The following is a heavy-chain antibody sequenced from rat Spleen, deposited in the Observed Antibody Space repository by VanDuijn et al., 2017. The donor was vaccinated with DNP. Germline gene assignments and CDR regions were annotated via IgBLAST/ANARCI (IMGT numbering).Heavy chain of an antibody. V-gene: IGHV2-6*01. CDR3: ARASYGSSY. J-gene: IGHJ2*01. Sequence: QVQLKESGPGLVQPSQTLSLTCTVAGFSLTSYNVHWVRQPPGKGLEWIAAMSSGGNTYYNSALKSRLSISRDTSKSQVFLKMNNLQTEDTATYYCARASYGSSYWGQGVMVTVSS. CDR2: MSSGGNT. D-gene: IGHD1-3*01. CDR1: GFSLTSYN.